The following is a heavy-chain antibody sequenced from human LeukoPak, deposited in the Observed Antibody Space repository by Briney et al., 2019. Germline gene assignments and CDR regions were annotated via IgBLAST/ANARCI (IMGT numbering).Heavy chain of an antibody. D-gene: IGHD3-10*01. CDR1: GFTFSSYS. CDR2: ISSSSSTI. V-gene: IGHV3-48*04. CDR3: ARVGKEWGSGSYY. J-gene: IGHJ4*02. Sequence: HPGGSLRLSCAASGFTFSSYSMNWVRQAPGKGLEWVSYISSSSSTIYYADSVKGRFTISRDNAKNSLYLQMNSLRAEDTAVYYCARVGKEWGSGSYYWGQGTLVTVSS.